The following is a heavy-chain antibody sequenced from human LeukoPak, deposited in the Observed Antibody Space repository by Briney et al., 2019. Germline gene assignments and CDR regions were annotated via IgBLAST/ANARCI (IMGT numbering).Heavy chain of an antibody. CDR1: RFTFSDYY. CDR3: AGDDMILGAAN. Sequence: GGSLRLSCAASRFTFSDYYMSWVRQAPGKGLEWISYISSSGDITYYTDSVKGRFTISRDNARNSLYLQMSSLRAEDTAVYYCAGDDMILGAANWGQGTLVTVSS. D-gene: IGHD3-22*01. V-gene: IGHV3-11*01. J-gene: IGHJ4*02. CDR2: ISSSGDIT.